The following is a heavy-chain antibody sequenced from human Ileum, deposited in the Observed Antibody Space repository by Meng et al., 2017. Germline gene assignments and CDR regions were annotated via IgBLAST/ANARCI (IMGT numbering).Heavy chain of an antibody. D-gene: IGHD3-16*01. V-gene: IGHV3-48*03. CDR2: ISSSGSMI. CDR1: GFTLRSYE. Sequence: GESLKSSCAASGFTLRSYEVSWVRQAPGKGLEFISYISSSGSMIYYAESMKGRFTVSRDNAKDSVFLEMNSLRAEDTAVYYCAREKVELGDSFDMWGRGTKVTVSS. J-gene: IGHJ3*02. CDR3: AREKVELGDSFDM.